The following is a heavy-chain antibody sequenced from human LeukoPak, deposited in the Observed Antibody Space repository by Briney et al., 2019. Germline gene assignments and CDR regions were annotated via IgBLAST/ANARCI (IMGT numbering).Heavy chain of an antibody. Sequence: ASVKVSCKASGGTFSSYAISWVRQAPGQGLEWMGIINPSGGSTSYAQKFQGRVTMARDTSISTAYVELSRLTSDDTAVYYCSRGIIGGHDFDYWGQGTLVTVSS. D-gene: IGHD3-10*01. J-gene: IGHJ4*02. CDR3: SRGIIGGHDFDY. CDR2: INPSGGST. CDR1: GGTFSSYA. V-gene: IGHV1-46*01.